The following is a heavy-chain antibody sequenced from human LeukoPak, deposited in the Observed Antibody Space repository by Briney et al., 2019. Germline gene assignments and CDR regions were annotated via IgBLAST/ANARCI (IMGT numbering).Heavy chain of an antibody. CDR3: AKDRVCSGGSCYPAHDY. Sequence: GGSLRLSCAASGFTFSSYAMSWVRQAPGKGLEWVSAISGSGGSTYYADSVKGRFTISRDNSKNTLYLQMNSLRAEDTAVYYCAKDRVCSGGSCYPAHDYWGQGTLVTVSS. D-gene: IGHD2-15*01. V-gene: IGHV3-23*01. J-gene: IGHJ4*02. CDR1: GFTFSSYA. CDR2: ISGSGGST.